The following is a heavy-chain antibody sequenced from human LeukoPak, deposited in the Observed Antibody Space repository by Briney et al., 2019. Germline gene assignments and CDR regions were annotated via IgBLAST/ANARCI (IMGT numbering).Heavy chain of an antibody. CDR2: INPSGGST. D-gene: IGHD2-8*01. J-gene: IGHJ4*02. Sequence: GASVKVSCKASGYTFTSYYMHWVRQAPGQGLEWMGIINPSGGSTSYAQKFQGRVTMTRDTSTCTVYMELSSLRSEDTAVYYCARDPIHRTNGVCSSTGLDYWGQGTLVTVSS. CDR3: ARDPIHRTNGVCSSTGLDY. V-gene: IGHV1-46*01. CDR1: GYTFTSYY.